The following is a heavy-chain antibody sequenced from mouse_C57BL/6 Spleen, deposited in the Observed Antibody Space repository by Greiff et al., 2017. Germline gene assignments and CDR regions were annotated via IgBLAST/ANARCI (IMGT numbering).Heavy chain of an antibody. CDR3: EREDWSYFDY. D-gene: IGHD4-1*01. CDR1: GYTFTSYD. CDR2: IYPRDGST. V-gene: IGHV1-85*01. Sequence: QVQLQESGPELVKPGASVKLSCKASGYTFTSYDINWVKQRPGQGLEWIGWIYPRDGSTKYNEKFKGKATLTVDTSSSTAYMELHSLTCEDSAVYFCEREDWSYFDYWGKGTTLTVSS. J-gene: IGHJ2*01.